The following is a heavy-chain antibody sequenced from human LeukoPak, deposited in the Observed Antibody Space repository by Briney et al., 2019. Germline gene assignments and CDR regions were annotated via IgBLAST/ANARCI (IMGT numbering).Heavy chain of an antibody. CDR3: AGHLGAWHYFDY. Sequence: GSLRLSCEASAFTLSSYNMNWVRQAPGRGLEWISSISSGSTYMNYADPVKGRFTISRDNSKNTLYLQMNSLRPEDTAVYYCAGHLGAWHYFDYWGQGTLVTVSS. D-gene: IGHD1-26*01. J-gene: IGHJ4*02. CDR2: ISSGSTYM. V-gene: IGHV3-21*01. CDR1: AFTLSSYN.